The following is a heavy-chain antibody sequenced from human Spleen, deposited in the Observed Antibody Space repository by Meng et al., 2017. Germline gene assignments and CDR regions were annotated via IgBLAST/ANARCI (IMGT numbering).Heavy chain of an antibody. Sequence: VELVESWSEFKKPWASVKVSLKASGYTFTTYTIHCVRQAPGKGLDWFGLNNNNAWNPTYSPGLTGLFVFSLDTSLSPAELQISGIKGENPAMYYCARTKEYYDSSFDLWGQGTLVTVSS. V-gene: IGHV7-4-1*02. CDR3: ARTKEYYDSSFDL. J-gene: IGHJ1*01. CDR1: GYTFTTYT. CDR2: NNNNAWNP. D-gene: IGHD3-22*01.